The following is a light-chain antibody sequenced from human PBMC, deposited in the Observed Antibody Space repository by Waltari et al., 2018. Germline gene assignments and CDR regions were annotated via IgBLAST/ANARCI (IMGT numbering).Light chain of an antibody. CDR2: TVA. J-gene: IGKJ2*01. CDR3: QQTHTTPYT. Sequence: DIQMTQSPASLSASVGETVTITCRASQSITKYLNWYQPKAGEVPKLLMFTVATLQRGVSSRFSGRGSGTNFTLTITSLQREDFATYHCQQTHTTPYTFGQGTKLEI. CDR1: QSITKY. V-gene: IGKV1-39*01.